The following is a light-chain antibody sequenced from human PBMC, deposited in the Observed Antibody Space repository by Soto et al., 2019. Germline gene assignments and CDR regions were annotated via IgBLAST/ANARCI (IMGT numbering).Light chain of an antibody. Sequence: QSALTQPASVSGSPGQSITISCTGTSSDVGGYNYVSWYQKLPGKAPKLIISEVTNRPSGVSNRFSGSKSGNTASLTISGLQTEDEADYYCSSYTSSSTRVFGTGTQLTVL. CDR2: EVT. J-gene: IGLJ1*01. CDR1: SSDVGGYNY. V-gene: IGLV2-14*01. CDR3: SSYTSSSTRV.